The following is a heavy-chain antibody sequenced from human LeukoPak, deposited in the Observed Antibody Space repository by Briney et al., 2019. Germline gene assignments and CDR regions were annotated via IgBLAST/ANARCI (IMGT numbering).Heavy chain of an antibody. CDR2: IYHSGAT. CDR1: DYSISSGYY. CDR3: ARPGVRDLAHTRMVYANFDY. D-gene: IGHD2-8*01. Sequence: PSETLSLTCAVSDYSISSGYYWGWIRQPPGRGLEWIGGIYHSGATYYNPSLVSRVTISVDTSKNQFSLKLSSVTAADTAVCYCARPGVRDLAHTRMVYANFDYWGQGTLVTVSS. J-gene: IGHJ4*02. V-gene: IGHV4-38-2*01.